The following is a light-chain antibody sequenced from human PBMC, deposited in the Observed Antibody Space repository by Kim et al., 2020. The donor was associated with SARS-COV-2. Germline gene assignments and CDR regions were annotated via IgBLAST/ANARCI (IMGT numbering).Light chain of an antibody. CDR3: QQYAGAPYT. Sequence: LCQGERATLSCRASRSVSYNYLAWYQRNPGQAPRLLIYAASTRATGIPDRFSGSGSGTDFTLTISRLEPEDFAVYYCQQYAGAPYTFGQGTKLEI. CDR2: AAS. J-gene: IGKJ2*01. CDR1: RSVSYNY. V-gene: IGKV3-20*01.